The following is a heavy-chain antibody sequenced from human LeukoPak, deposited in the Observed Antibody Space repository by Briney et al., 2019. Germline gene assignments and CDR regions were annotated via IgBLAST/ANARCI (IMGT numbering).Heavy chain of an antibody. J-gene: IGHJ5*02. Sequence: ASVTVSCKASGYTFTSYGMSRVRQAPGQGLEWMGWISAYNGNTNYAQKLQGRVTMTTDTSTSTAYMELRSLRSDDTAVYYCARGVIAAAGSWFDPWGQGTLVTVSS. CDR3: ARGVIAAAGSWFDP. V-gene: IGHV1-18*01. CDR2: ISAYNGNT. CDR1: GYTFTSYG. D-gene: IGHD6-13*01.